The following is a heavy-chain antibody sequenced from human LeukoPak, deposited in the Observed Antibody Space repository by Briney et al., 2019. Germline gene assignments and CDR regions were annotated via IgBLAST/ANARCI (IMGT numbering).Heavy chain of an antibody. CDR3: ATDQQYAFDS. V-gene: IGHV3-48*02. Sequence: AGGSLRLSCATSGFTFTDYPMNWVRQAPGKGLEWVSNIRTTAEGANFAYYADSVKGRVTISRDDAKNTLYLHMNSLRDDDTAVYYCATDQQYAFDSWGQGTLVTVSS. J-gene: IGHJ4*02. D-gene: IGHD1/OR15-1a*01. CDR1: GFTFTDYP. CDR2: IRTTAEGANFA.